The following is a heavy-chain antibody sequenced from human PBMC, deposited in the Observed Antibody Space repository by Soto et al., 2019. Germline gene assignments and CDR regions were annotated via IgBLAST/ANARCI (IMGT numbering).Heavy chain of an antibody. Sequence: QVQLVESGGGVVQPGRSLRLSCAASGFTFSSYGMHWVRQAPGKGLEWVAVISYDGSNKYYADSVKGRFTISRDNSKNTLYLQMNSLRAEDTAVYYCAKDPRSRFGVYKPNWFDPWGQGTLVTVSS. CDR1: GFTFSSYG. D-gene: IGHD3-10*01. J-gene: IGHJ5*02. CDR2: ISYDGSNK. V-gene: IGHV3-30*18. CDR3: AKDPRSRFGVYKPNWFDP.